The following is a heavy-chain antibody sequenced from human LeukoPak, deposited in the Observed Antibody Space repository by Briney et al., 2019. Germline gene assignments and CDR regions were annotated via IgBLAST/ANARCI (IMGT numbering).Heavy chain of an antibody. J-gene: IGHJ4*02. CDR1: GGSVSSYY. D-gene: IGHD2-2*01. Sequence: SETLSLTCTVSGGSVSSYYWTWIRQPPGKGLEWIGYIYYSGSTNYNPSLKSRVTISVDTSKNQFSLKLSSVTAADTAVYYCARDGRSRGSQNFDYWGQGTLVTVSS. CDR2: IYYSGST. CDR3: ARDGRSRGSQNFDY. V-gene: IGHV4-59*02.